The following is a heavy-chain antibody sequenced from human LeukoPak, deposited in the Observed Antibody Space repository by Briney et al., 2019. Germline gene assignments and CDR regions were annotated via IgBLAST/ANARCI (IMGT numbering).Heavy chain of an antibody. CDR3: ARIKGEYDFWSGYYAYGMDV. D-gene: IGHD3-3*01. CDR2: IIPILGIA. V-gene: IGHV1-69*04. CDR1: GGTFSSYA. J-gene: IGHJ6*02. Sequence: ASVKVSCKASGGTFSSYAISWVRQAPGQGLEWMGRIIPILGIANYAQKFQGRVTITADKSTSTAYMELSSPRSEDTAVYYCARIKGEYDFWSGYYAYGMDVWGQGTTVTVSS.